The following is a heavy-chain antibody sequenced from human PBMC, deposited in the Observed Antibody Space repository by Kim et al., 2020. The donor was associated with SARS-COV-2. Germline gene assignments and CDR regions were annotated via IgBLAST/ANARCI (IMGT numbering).Heavy chain of an antibody. J-gene: IGHJ4*02. CDR2: INHSGST. CDR3: ATSSGYYLHYFDY. Sequence: SETLSLTCAVYGGSFSGYYWSWIRQPPGKGLEWIGEINHSGSTNYNPSLKSRVTISVDTSKNQFSLKLSSVTAADTAVYYCATSSGYYLHYFDYWGQGTLVTVSS. D-gene: IGHD3-22*01. CDR1: GGSFSGYY. V-gene: IGHV4-34*01.